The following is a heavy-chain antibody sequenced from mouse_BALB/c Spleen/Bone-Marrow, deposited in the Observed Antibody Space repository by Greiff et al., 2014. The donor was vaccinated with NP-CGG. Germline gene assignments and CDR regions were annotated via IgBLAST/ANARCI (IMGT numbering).Heavy chain of an antibody. J-gene: IGHJ2*01. CDR1: GYTFTSYV. Sequence: VQLKESGPELVKPGASVKMSCKASGYTFTSYVMHWVKQKPGQGLEWIGYINPYNDGTKYNEKFKGKATLTSDKSSSTAYMELSSLTSEDSEVYYCAREGVDYLDYWGQGTTLTVSS. CDR3: AREGVDYLDY. CDR2: INPYNDGT. V-gene: IGHV1-14*01.